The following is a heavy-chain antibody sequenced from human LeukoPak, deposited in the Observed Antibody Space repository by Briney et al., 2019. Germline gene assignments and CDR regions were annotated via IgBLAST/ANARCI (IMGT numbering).Heavy chain of an antibody. CDR3: ARTTTGYSSGWYGTYFDY. D-gene: IGHD6-19*01. V-gene: IGHV4-59*01. Sequence: SETLSLTCTVSAGSLSSYYCSWIRQPPRNVLEWIGYIYNSGTTNYNPSLKSRVTISVDTSKNQFSRKLSSVTAADTAVYYCARTTTGYSSGWYGTYFDYWGQGTLVTVSS. J-gene: IGHJ4*02. CDR1: AGSLSSYY. CDR2: IYNSGTT.